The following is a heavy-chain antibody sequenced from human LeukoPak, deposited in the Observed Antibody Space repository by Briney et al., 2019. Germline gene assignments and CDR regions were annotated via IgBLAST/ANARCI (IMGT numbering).Heavy chain of an antibody. CDR1: GGTFSSYA. V-gene: IGHV1-69*04. J-gene: IGHJ6*02. D-gene: IGHD2-2*03. CDR3: AREVGYCSSTSCQITIYYYYYGMDV. CDR2: IIPILGIA. Sequence: GASVKVSCKASGGTFSSYAISWVRQAPGQGLEWMGRIIPILGIANYAQKFRGRVTITADKSTSTAYMELSSLRSEDTAVYYCAREVGYCSSTSCQITIYYYYYGMDVWGQGTTVTVSS.